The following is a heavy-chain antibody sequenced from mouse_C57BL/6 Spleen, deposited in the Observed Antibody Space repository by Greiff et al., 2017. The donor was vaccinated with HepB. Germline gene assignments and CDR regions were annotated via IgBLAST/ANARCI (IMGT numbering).Heavy chain of an antibody. V-gene: IGHV3-6*01. CDR1: GYSITSGYY. CDR3: ARSLHGYFYAMDY. D-gene: IGHD2-3*01. J-gene: IGHJ4*01. CDR2: ISYDGSN. Sequence: EVKLMESGPGLVKPSQSLSLTCSVTGYSITSGYYWNWIRQFPGNKLEWMGYISYDGSNNYNPSLKNRISITRDTSKNQFFLKLNSVTTEDTATYYCARSLHGYFYAMDYWGQGTSVTVSS.